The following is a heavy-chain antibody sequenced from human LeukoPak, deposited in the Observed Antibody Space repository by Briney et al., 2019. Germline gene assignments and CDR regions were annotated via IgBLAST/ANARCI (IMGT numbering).Heavy chain of an antibody. D-gene: IGHD6-19*01. CDR3: ARDYSSGSFDY. V-gene: IGHV6-1*01. Sequence: SQTLSPTCAISGDSVSINSAAWNWIRHSPSRGLEWLGRTQSRSKWYNDYAAFVRSRITVNPATSKNQFSLQLSSVTPEDTAVYYCARDYSSGSFDYWGQGTLVTVSS. CDR2: TQSRSKWYN. J-gene: IGHJ4*02. CDR1: GDSVSINSAA.